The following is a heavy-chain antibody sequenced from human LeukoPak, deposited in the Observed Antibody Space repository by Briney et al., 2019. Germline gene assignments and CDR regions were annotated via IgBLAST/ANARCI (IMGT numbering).Heavy chain of an antibody. CDR3: ARGEYGSGSYHIDY. CDR2: ISGSGSTI. D-gene: IGHD3-10*01. CDR1: GFTFSSYE. V-gene: IGHV3-48*03. J-gene: IGHJ4*02. Sequence: GGSLRLSCAASGFTFSSYEMNWVRQAPGKGLEWVSYISGSGSTIYYADSVKGRFTISRDNAKNSLYLQMNSLRAEDTAVYYCARGEYGSGSYHIDYWGQGTLVTVSS.